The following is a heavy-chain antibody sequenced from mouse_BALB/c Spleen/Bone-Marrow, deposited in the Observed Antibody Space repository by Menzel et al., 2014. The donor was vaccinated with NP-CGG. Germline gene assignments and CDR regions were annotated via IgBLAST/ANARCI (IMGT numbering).Heavy chain of an antibody. CDR3: ARDGDYTYAWFAY. CDR1: GFTLSDYY. V-gene: IGHV5-4*02. J-gene: IGHJ3*01. Sequence: EVNLVESGGGLVKPGGSLKLSCAASGFTLSDYYMYWVRQTPEKRLEWVATISDGGSYTFYPDSVKGRFTISRDNAKNNLYLQMSSLKSEDTAMYYCARDGDYTYAWFAYWGQGTLVTVSA. D-gene: IGHD2-14*01. CDR2: ISDGGSYT.